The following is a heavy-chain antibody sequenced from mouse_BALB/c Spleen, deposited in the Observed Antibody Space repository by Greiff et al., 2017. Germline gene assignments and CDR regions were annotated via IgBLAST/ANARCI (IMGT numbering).Heavy chain of an antibody. CDR1: GYSITSDYA. J-gene: IGHJ4*01. V-gene: IGHV3-2*02. D-gene: IGHD1-1*01. CDR2: ISYSGST. Sequence: VQLKESGPGLVKPSQSLSLTCTVTGYSITSDYAWNWIRQFPGNKLEWMGYISYSGSTSYNPSLKSRISITRDTSKNQFFLQLNSVTTEDTATYYCARLRGYAMDYWGQGTSVTVSS. CDR3: ARLRGYAMDY.